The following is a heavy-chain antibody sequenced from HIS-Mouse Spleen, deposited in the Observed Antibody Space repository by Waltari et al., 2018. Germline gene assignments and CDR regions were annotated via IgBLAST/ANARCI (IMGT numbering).Heavy chain of an antibody. CDR1: GGSISSSS. D-gene: IGHD2-8*01. J-gene: IGHJ4*02. CDR3: AKGGLMVYAIGDY. CDR2: IWYDVSHK. Sequence: QLQLQESGPGLVKPSETLSLTCTVSGGSISSSSYYWGCIRQPPGMGLELGAVIWYDVSHKYYAASVTGRFTISRDNSKNTLYLQMNSLRAEDTAVYYCAKGGLMVYAIGDYWGQGTLVTVSS. V-gene: IGHV3-33*06.